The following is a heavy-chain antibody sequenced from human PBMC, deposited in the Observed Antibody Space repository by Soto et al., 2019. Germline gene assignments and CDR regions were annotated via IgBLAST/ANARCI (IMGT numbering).Heavy chain of an antibody. D-gene: IGHD6-19*01. Sequence: KPSETLSLTCTVSGGFVSSGSYYWSWIRQPPGKGLEWIGYMYNSGSTNYNPSLKSRVIISVDTSKNQFSLKLSSVTAADTAVYYCAIVSSGWYYFDYWGQGTLVTVSS. CDR2: MYNSGST. V-gene: IGHV4-61*01. CDR3: AIVSSGWYYFDY. CDR1: GGFVSSGSYY. J-gene: IGHJ4*02.